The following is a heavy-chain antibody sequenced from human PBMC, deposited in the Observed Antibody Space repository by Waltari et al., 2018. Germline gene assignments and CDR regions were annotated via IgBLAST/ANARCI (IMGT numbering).Heavy chain of an antibody. J-gene: IGHJ4*02. Sequence: QVQLQQWGAGLLKPSETLSLTCAVSGWSFRGHYCSWIRQPTGKGLELIGEINHSVRTNYNPSLKRRVTISVDTSKNQFSLKLSSVTAADTAVYYCARGRGYSYGYYYWGQGTLVTVSS. D-gene: IGHD5-18*01. V-gene: IGHV4-34*01. CDR1: GWSFRGHY. CDR2: INHSVRT. CDR3: ARGRGYSYGYYY.